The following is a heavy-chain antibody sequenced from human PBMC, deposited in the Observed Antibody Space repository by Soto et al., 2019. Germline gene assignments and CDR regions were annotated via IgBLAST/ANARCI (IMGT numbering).Heavy chain of an antibody. CDR2: IYTSGST. J-gene: IGHJ5*02. CDR3: ARDLGGPIVGATEGWFDN. CDR1: GCFISTYF. Sequence: PXETLSLTCTVSGCFISTYFWSWIRQPAGKGLQWIGHIYTSGSTNYNPSLKSRVTMSVDTSKNQFSLKLSSVTAADTAVYYCARDLGGPIVGATEGWFDNWGQGTLVTVSS. D-gene: IGHD1-26*01. V-gene: IGHV4-4*07.